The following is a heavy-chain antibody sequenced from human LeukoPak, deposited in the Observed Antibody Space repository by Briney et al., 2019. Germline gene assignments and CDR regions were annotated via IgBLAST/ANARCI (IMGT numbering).Heavy chain of an antibody. J-gene: IGHJ3*02. D-gene: IGHD2-2*01. Sequence: SETLSLTCAVYGGSFSGYYWSWIRQPPGKGLDWIGEINHSGSTNYNPSLKSRVTISVDTSENQFSLKLSSVTAADTAVYYCARGPGIVVVPAASRAFDIWGQGTMVTVSS. CDR2: INHSGST. V-gene: IGHV4-34*01. CDR3: ARGPGIVVVPAASRAFDI. CDR1: GGSFSGYY.